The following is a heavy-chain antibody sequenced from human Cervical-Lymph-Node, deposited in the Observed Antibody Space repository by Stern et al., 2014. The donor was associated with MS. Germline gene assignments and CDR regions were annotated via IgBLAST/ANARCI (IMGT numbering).Heavy chain of an antibody. Sequence: VQLVKSGGGVVQPGRSLRLSCAASGFIFSNYAMHWVRQAPGKGLDWVAFVSNEGSKQFYADSVKGRFTISRDNANNTLYLQMNSLRPEDTAVYYCGRDTCRGGGCYFRYWGQGILITVSS. CDR1: GFIFSNYA. V-gene: IGHV3-30-3*01. D-gene: IGHD2-15*01. CDR2: VSNEGSKQ. CDR3: GRDTCRGGGCYFRY. J-gene: IGHJ4*02.